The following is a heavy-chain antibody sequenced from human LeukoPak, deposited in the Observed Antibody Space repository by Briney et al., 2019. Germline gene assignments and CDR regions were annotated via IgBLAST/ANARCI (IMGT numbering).Heavy chain of an antibody. Sequence: PGRSLRLSCAASGFTFSSYGMHWVRQAPGKGLEWVAVTSYDGSNKYYADSVKGRFTISRDNSKNTLYLQMNSLRAEDTAVYYCARIGGSSTTAYYYYGMDVWGQGTTVTVSS. V-gene: IGHV3-30*03. J-gene: IGHJ6*02. D-gene: IGHD1-26*01. CDR3: ARIGGSSTTAYYYYGMDV. CDR2: TSYDGSNK. CDR1: GFTFSSYG.